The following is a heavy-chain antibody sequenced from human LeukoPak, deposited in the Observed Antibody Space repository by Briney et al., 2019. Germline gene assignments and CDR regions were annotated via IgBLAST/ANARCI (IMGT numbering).Heavy chain of an antibody. CDR2: IYYSGST. Sequence: KSSETLSLTCTVSGGSISSYYWSWIRQPPGKGLEWIGYIYYSGSTNYNPSLKSRVTISVDTSKNQFSLKLSSVTAADTAVYYCARVGEGDYGSGSYYYYMDVWGKGTTVTVSS. CDR3: ARVGEGDYGSGSYYYYMDV. D-gene: IGHD3-10*01. J-gene: IGHJ6*03. V-gene: IGHV4-59*12. CDR1: GGSISSYY.